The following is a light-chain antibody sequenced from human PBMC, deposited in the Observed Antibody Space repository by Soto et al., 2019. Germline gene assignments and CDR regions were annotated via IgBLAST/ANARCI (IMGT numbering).Light chain of an antibody. V-gene: IGKV1-5*01. J-gene: IGKJ1*01. CDR2: EAS. Sequence: DIQMTQSPSSLSASEGDRVTITCRASQSISTWLAWYQQRPGKAPKVLISEASTLESGAPSRFSGSGSGTGFPPTNNSLEDDDCATYFRPHPCGAFGQGTKVEIK. CDR1: QSISTW. CDR3: PHPCGA.